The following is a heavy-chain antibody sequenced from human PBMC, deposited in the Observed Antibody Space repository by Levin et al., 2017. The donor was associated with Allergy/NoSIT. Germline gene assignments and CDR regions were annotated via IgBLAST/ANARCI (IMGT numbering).Heavy chain of an antibody. CDR2: ISWNGGRT. CDR1: GFNFENYA. CDR3: TKDTSVDTSGWFGGWFDP. Sequence: SLKISCAASGFNFENYAMHWVRQVPGKGLEWVSGISWNGGRTGYADSVKGRFTISRDNAKYSLHLQMNSLRVDDTALYYCTKDTSVDTSGWFGGWFDPWGQGTLVTVSS. J-gene: IGHJ5*02. V-gene: IGHV3-9*01. D-gene: IGHD6-19*01.